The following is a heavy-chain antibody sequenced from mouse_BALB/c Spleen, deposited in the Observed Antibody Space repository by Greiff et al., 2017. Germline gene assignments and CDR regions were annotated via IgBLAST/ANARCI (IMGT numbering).Heavy chain of an antibody. D-gene: IGHD5-1*01. V-gene: IGHV5-6-5*01. CDR3: ARGYLYAMDY. CDR1: GFTFSSYA. Sequence: EVQLVESGGGLVKPGGSLKLSCAASGFTFSSYAMSWVRQTPEKRLEWVASISSGGSTYYPDSVKGRFTISRDNARNILYLQMSSLRSEDTAMYYCARGYLYAMDYWGQGTSVTVSS. J-gene: IGHJ4*01. CDR2: ISSGGST.